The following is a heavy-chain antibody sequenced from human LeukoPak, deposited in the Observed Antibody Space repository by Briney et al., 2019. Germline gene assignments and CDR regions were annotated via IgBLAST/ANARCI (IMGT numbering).Heavy chain of an antibody. J-gene: IGHJ4*02. CDR2: IYYSGST. V-gene: IGHV4-59*08. Sequence: SETLSLTCTVSGGSISSYYWSWIRQPPGKGLEWFGYIYYSGSTNYNPSLKSRVTISVDTSKNQFSLKLSSVTAADTAVYYCARHGMDSSGYNIDYWGQGTPVTVSS. CDR1: GGSISSYY. CDR3: ARHGMDSSGYNIDY. D-gene: IGHD3-22*01.